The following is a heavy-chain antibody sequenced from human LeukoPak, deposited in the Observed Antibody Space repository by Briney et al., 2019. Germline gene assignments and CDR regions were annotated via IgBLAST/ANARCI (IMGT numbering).Heavy chain of an antibody. Sequence: ASVKVSCKASGYTFTGYYMHWVRQAPGQGLEWMGRINPNSGGTNYAQKFQGRVTMTRDTSISTAYMELSRLRSDDTAVYYCARLAFGVVVVAATRDYWGQGTLATVSS. J-gene: IGHJ4*02. CDR2: INPNSGGT. CDR3: ARLAFGVVVVAATRDY. D-gene: IGHD2-15*01. V-gene: IGHV1-2*06. CDR1: GYTFTGYY.